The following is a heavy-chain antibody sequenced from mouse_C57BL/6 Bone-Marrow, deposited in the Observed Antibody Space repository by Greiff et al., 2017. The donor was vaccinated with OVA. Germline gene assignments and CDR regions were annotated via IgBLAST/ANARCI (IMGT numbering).Heavy chain of an antibody. Sequence: EVQLQQSGPELVKPGASVKMSCKASGYTFTDYNMHWVKQSHGKSLEWIGYINPNNGGTSYNQKFKGKATLTVNKSSSTAYMELRSLTSEDSAVYYCARSVDITTVVATPFDYWGQGTTLTVSS. CDR1: GYTFTDYN. V-gene: IGHV1-22*01. J-gene: IGHJ2*01. CDR2: INPNNGGT. D-gene: IGHD1-1*01. CDR3: ARSVDITTVVATPFDY.